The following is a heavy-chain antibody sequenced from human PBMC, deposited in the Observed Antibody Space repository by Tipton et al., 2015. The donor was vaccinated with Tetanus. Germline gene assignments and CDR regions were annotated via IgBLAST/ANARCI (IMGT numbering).Heavy chain of an antibody. J-gene: IGHJ4*02. D-gene: IGHD3-10*01. Sequence: SLRLSCAASGFTFSSYAMSWVRQAPGKGLEWVSAISGSGGSAYYADSVKGRFTISRDNSKNTLYLQMNSLRAEDTAVYYCAKEVQLWFGESYFDYWGQGTLVTVSS. CDR2: ISGSGGSA. CDR3: AKEVQLWFGESYFDY. V-gene: IGHV3-23*01. CDR1: GFTFSSYA.